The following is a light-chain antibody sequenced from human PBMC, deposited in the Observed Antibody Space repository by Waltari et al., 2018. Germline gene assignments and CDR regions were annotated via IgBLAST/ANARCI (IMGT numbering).Light chain of an antibody. Sequence: QSALTQPPSASGSPGQSVTISCTGSSSDVGSFESVSWYQHHPGKAPQLIVYEAAKRPPGYPDPDAFSGSKSGNTAFLTVSSLKPEDEAEYYCSSNAVGNNFLFGGGTKLTVL. V-gene: IGLV2-8*01. J-gene: IGLJ2*01. CDR1: SSDVGSFES. CDR3: SSNAVGNNFL. CDR2: EAA.